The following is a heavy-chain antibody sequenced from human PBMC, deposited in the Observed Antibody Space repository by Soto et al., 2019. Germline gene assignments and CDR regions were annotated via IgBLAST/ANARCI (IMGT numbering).Heavy chain of an antibody. V-gene: IGHV1-2*02. CDR3: AIEWYWFDP. CDR2: INPNSGGT. Sequence: GASVKVSCKASGYTFTGYYMHWVRQAPGQGLEWMGWINPNSGGTNYAQKFQVRVTMTRDTSISTAYMELSRLRSDDTTVCFCAIEWYWFDPWGQGTPVTVSS. J-gene: IGHJ5*02. CDR1: GYTFTGYY. D-gene: IGHD2-8*01.